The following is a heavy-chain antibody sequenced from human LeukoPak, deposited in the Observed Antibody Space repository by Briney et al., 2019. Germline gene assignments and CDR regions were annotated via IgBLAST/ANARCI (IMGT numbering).Heavy chain of an antibody. CDR1: GLTFSRDW. CDR3: ATYSSLNTREFQY. D-gene: IGHD3-22*01. J-gene: IGHJ1*01. CDR2: IRQDGGET. V-gene: IGHV3-7*01. Sequence: GGSLRLSCEASGLTFSRDWMGWVRQAPGKGLEWVANIRQDGGETYYGDSVKGRFIISRDNAKNSLFLQMNRLRAEDTAVYYCATYSSLNTREFQYWGQGTLVTDSP.